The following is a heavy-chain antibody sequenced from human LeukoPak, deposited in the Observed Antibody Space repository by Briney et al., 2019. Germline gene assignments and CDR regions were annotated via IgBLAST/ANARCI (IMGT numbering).Heavy chain of an antibody. D-gene: IGHD2-21*02. CDR3: ARGGTYCDGDCYGTNY. V-gene: IGHV3-21*01. CDR2: IGKSQSQI. J-gene: IGHJ4*02. Sequence: GGSLRLSCAASGFTFSSYGMHWVRQAPGKGLEWVSAIGKSQSQIWYADSVRGRFTVSRDNAKKSLYLEMNSLRVEDTAVYYCARGGTYCDGDCYGTNYWGQGTLVTVSS. CDR1: GFTFSSYG.